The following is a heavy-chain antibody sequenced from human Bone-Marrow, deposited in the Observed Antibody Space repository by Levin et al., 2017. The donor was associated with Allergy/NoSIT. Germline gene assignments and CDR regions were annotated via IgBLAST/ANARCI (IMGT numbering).Heavy chain of an antibody. CDR3: ASRKTYCSGGSCSDYFDY. Sequence: SSETLSLTCTVSGGSISSSSYYWGWIRQPPGKGLEWIGSIYYSGSTYYNPSLKSRVTISVDTSKNQFSLKLSSVTAADTAVYYCASRKTYCSGGSCSDYFDYWGQGTLVTVSS. D-gene: IGHD2-15*01. CDR1: GGSISSSSYY. CDR2: IYYSGST. J-gene: IGHJ4*02. V-gene: IGHV4-39*01.